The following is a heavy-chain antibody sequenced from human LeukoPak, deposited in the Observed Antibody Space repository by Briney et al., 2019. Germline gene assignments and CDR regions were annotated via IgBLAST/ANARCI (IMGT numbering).Heavy chain of an antibody. CDR3: AGDQVSAVFDY. CDR2: ISPSGSYT. D-gene: IGHD5/OR15-5a*01. J-gene: IGHJ4*02. Sequence: GESLRLSCAGSGFIFSDFYMNWIRQAPGKGLEWLAYISPSGSYTTYGDSVKGRFVIFRDNTKNSVSLQMDSLRAEDTAVYFCAGDQVSAVFDYWGQGARVTV. V-gene: IGHV3-11*05. CDR1: GFIFSDFY.